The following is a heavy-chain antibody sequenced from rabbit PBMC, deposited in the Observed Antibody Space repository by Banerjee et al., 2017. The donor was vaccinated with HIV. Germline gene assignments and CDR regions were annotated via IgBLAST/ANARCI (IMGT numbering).Heavy chain of an antibody. CDR1: GFSLSSSYR. CDR2: IYTGDGDT. CDR3: ARDGYPGYGYPNL. V-gene: IGHV1S45*01. D-gene: IGHD7-1*01. Sequence: QEQLEESGGDLVKPEGSLTLTCKASGFSLSSSYRICWVRQAPGKGLEWIACIYTGDGDTYFASWAKGRFAISITSSTTVTLQMTSLTAADTATYFCARDGYPGYGYPNLWGQGTLVTVS. J-gene: IGHJ4*01.